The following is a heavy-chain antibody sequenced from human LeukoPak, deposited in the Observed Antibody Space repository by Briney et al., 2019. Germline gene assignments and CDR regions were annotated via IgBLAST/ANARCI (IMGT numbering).Heavy chain of an antibody. CDR3: ARDYGDPNYYYYYMDV. Sequence: PGGSLRLSCAASGFTFSSYEMNWVRQAPGKGLEWVSYISSSSSTIYYADSVKGRFTISRDNAKNSLYLQMNGLRAEDTAVYYCARDYGDPNYYYYYMDVWGKGTTVTVSS. CDR2: ISSSSSTI. J-gene: IGHJ6*03. D-gene: IGHD4-17*01. CDR1: GFTFSSYE. V-gene: IGHV3-48*01.